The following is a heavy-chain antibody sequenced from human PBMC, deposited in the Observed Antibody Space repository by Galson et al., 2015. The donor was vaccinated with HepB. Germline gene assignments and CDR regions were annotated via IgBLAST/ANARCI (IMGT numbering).Heavy chain of an antibody. CDR2: ISSSSSTI. CDR3: AREGAEQWLVPRVWYFDL. Sequence: SLRLSCAASGFTFSSYSMNWVRQAPGKGLEWVSYISSSSSTIYYADSVKGRFTISRDNAKNSLYLQMNSLRAEDTAVYYCAREGAEQWLVPRVWYFDLWGRGTLVTVSS. D-gene: IGHD6-19*01. CDR1: GFTFSSYS. J-gene: IGHJ2*01. V-gene: IGHV3-48*04.